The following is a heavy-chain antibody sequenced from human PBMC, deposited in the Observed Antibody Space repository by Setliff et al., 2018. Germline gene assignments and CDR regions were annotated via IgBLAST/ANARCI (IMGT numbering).Heavy chain of an antibody. CDR3: ARVGGLLVATMPFDY. CDR2: IFQSGIT. V-gene: IGHV4-38-2*01. Sequence: SQTLSLTCAVSGFSITNGYYWGWIRQSPGKGLEWIGNIFQSGITFYNPSLKSRVTMSLDTSQNQFSLKLRSVTAADTAVYFCARVGGLLVATMPFDYWGQGTLVTVSS. CDR1: GFSITNGYY. J-gene: IGHJ4*02. D-gene: IGHD5-12*01.